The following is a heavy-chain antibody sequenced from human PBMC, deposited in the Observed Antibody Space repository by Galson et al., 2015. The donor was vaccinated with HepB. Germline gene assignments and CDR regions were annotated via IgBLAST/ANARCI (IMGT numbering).Heavy chain of an antibody. Sequence: SLRLSCAASGFMFSSYGMHWVRQARGKGPEWVAFIRFDGSNKYYADSVKDRFTISRDNSKNTLYLQMNSLRAEDTAVYYCAKDSYCSGGSCNWFDPWGQGTLVTVSS. J-gene: IGHJ5*02. CDR3: AKDSYCSGGSCNWFDP. CDR1: GFMFSSYG. CDR2: IRFDGSNK. D-gene: IGHD2-15*01. V-gene: IGHV3-30*02.